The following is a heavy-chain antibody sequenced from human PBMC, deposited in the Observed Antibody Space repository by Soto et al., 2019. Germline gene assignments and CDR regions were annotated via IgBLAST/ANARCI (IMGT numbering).Heavy chain of an antibody. CDR3: ARQDGGGGGYLGWFDP. Sequence: QLQLQESGPGLVKPSETLSLTCTVSGGSISSSSYYWGWIRQPPGKGLEWIGSIYYSGSTYYNPSLKSRVTISVDTSKNQFSLKLSSVTAADTAVYYCARQDGGGGGYLGWFDPWGQGTLVTVSS. CDR2: IYYSGST. D-gene: IGHD2-21*02. V-gene: IGHV4-39*01. CDR1: GGSISSSSYY. J-gene: IGHJ5*02.